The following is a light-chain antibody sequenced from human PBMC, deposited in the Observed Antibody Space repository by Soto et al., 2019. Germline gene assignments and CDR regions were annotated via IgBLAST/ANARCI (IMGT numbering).Light chain of an antibody. CDR3: QQYNNWPLT. CDR1: QSVSTN. CDR2: GAY. J-gene: IGKJ4*01. Sequence: EIVMTQSPATLSVSPGERATLSCRASQSVSTNLAFYQQKPGQAPRLPIYGAYTRATGIPARFSGSGSGTEFTLTISSLQSEDFAVYYCQQYNNWPLTFGGGTKVDIK. V-gene: IGKV3-15*01.